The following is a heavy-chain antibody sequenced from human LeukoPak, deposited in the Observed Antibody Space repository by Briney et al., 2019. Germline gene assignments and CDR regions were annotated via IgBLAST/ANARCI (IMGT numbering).Heavy chain of an antibody. CDR2: IYDSGSA. J-gene: IGHJ6*03. Sequence: SETLSLTCTVSGVSINSHYWSWIRQPPGKGLEWIGFIYDSGSANYKSSLKSRVTMTVDTSKNQLSLKLNSVTAADTAVYYCARVLQNYYHLDVWGKGTTVTVSS. CDR1: GVSINSHY. CDR3: ARVLQNYYHLDV. D-gene: IGHD3-3*01. V-gene: IGHV4-59*11.